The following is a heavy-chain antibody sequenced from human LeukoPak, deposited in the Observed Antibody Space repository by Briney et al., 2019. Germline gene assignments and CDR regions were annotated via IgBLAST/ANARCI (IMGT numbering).Heavy chain of an antibody. CDR3: ARVHYDILTGPDGFFDY. J-gene: IGHJ4*02. D-gene: IGHD3-9*01. Sequence: SVKVSCKASGGTFSSYAISWVRQAPGQGLEWMGRIIPTLGIANYAQKFQGRVTITADKSTSTAYMELSSLRSEDTAVYYCARVHYDILTGPDGFFDYWGQGTLVTVSS. CDR1: GGTFSSYA. CDR2: IIPTLGIA. V-gene: IGHV1-69*04.